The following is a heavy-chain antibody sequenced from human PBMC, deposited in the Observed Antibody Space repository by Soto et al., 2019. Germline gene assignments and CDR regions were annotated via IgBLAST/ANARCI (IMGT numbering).Heavy chain of an antibody. D-gene: IGHD3-22*01. Sequence: VASVKVSCKASGGTFSSYAISWVRQAPGQGLEWMGGIIPIFGTANYAQKFQGRVTITADESTSTAYMELSSLRSEDTAVYYCARHSTEDYYDSSGYPEYYYGMDVWGQGTTVTVSS. V-gene: IGHV1-69*13. CDR1: GGTFSSYA. CDR2: IIPIFGTA. CDR3: ARHSTEDYYDSSGYPEYYYGMDV. J-gene: IGHJ6*02.